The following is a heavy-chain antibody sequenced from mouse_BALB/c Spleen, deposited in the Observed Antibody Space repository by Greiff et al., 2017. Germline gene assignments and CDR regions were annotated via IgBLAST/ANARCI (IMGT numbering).Heavy chain of an antibody. V-gene: IGHV1S34*01. D-gene: IGHD1-1*01. CDR1: GYSFTGYY. Sequence: LVKTGASVKISCKASGYSFTGYYMHWVKQSHGKSLEWIGYISCYNGATSYNQKFKGKATFTVDTSSSTAYMQFNSLTSEDSAVYYCARRADYGSSFDNWGQGTTLTVSS. CDR2: ISCYNGAT. J-gene: IGHJ2*01. CDR3: ARRADYGSSFDN.